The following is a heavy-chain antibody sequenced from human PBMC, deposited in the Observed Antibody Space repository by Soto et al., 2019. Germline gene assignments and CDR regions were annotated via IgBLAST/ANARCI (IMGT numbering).Heavy chain of an antibody. Sequence: GGSLRLSCAASGFTFSSYGMHWVPQAPGKGLEWVAVIWYDGSNKYYADSVKGRFTISRDNSKNTLYLQMNSLRAEDTAVYYCARTSGYVSIYYYYYMDVWGKGTTVTVSS. D-gene: IGHD5-12*01. CDR3: ARTSGYVSIYYYYYMDV. CDR2: IWYDGSNK. V-gene: IGHV3-33*01. J-gene: IGHJ6*03. CDR1: GFTFSSYG.